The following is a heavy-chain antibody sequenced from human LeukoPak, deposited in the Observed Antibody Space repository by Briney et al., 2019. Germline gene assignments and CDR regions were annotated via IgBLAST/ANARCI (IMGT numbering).Heavy chain of an antibody. CDR1: GFTLSSNY. V-gene: IGHV3-66*02. D-gene: IGHD5-12*01. J-gene: IGHJ5*02. Sequence: GGSLRLSCAASGFTLSSNYMSWVRQAPGNGLEWVSVIYSGGSTYYAESVKGRFTISRDNSKNTLYLQMNSLRAEDTAVYYCARVGYSGTNWFDPWGEGTLVTVSS. CDR2: IYSGGST. CDR3: ARVGYSGTNWFDP.